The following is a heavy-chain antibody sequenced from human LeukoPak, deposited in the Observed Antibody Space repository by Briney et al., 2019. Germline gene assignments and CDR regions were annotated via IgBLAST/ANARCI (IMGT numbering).Heavy chain of an antibody. J-gene: IGHJ4*02. CDR2: IYYSGST. Sequence: SQTLSLTCTVSGGSISSGGYYWSWIRQHPGKGLEWIGYIYYSGSTYYNPSLKSRVTISVDTSKNQFPLKLSSVTAADTAVYYCAREGVGYDSSGYYYVGFDYWGQGTLVTVSS. D-gene: IGHD3-22*01. CDR3: AREGVGYDSSGYYYVGFDY. V-gene: IGHV4-31*03. CDR1: GGSISSGGYY.